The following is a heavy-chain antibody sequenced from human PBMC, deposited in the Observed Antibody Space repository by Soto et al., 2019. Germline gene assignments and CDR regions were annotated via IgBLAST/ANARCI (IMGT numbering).Heavy chain of an antibody. V-gene: IGHV4-31*03. Sequence: SETLSLTCTVSGGSISSGGYYWSWIRQHPGKGLEWIGYIYYSGSTYYNPSLKSRVTISVDTSKNQFSLKLSSVTAADTAVYYCARDRGATTHTGFDYWGPGTLVTVSS. CDR2: IYYSGST. CDR3: ARDRGATTHTGFDY. CDR1: GGSISSGGYY. J-gene: IGHJ4*02. D-gene: IGHD1-26*01.